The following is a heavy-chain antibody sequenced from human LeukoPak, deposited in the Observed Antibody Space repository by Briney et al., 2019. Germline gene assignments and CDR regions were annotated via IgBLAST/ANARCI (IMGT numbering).Heavy chain of an antibody. V-gene: IGHV3-30*02. Sequence: GGSLRLSCAASGFTFSSYGMHWVRQAPGKGLEWVAFIRYDGSNKYYADSVKGRFTISRDNSKNTLYLQMNSLRAEDTAVYYCARDRDGYNYGWFDPWGQGTLVTVSS. CDR1: GFTFSSYG. D-gene: IGHD5-24*01. J-gene: IGHJ5*02. CDR2: IRYDGSNK. CDR3: ARDRDGYNYGWFDP.